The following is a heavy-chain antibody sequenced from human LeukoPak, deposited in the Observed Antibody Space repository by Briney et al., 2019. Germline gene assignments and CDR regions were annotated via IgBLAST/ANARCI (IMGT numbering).Heavy chain of an antibody. D-gene: IGHD3-22*01. CDR3: ARLIDASGSPDY. CDR1: GYSFTNYW. Sequence: GESLKISCQGSGYSFTNYWIGWVRQMPGRGLEWMGLINPEDSDTRYTLSFQGQVTLSADKSIRAAYLQWGSLKASDTAMYYCARLIDASGSPDYWGQGTLVTVSS. J-gene: IGHJ4*02. V-gene: IGHV5-51*01. CDR2: INPEDSDT.